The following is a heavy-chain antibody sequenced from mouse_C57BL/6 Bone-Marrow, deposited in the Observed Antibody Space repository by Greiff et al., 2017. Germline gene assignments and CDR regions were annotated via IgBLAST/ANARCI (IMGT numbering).Heavy chain of an antibody. J-gene: IGHJ2*01. V-gene: IGHV14-4*01. CDR3: TFITTVPGDY. Sequence: EVQLQESGAELVRPGASVKLSCTASGFNIKDYYMHWVKQRPEQGLEWIGWIDPENGDTEYASKFQGKATITADTSSNTAYLQLSSLTSEDTAVYYWTFITTVPGDYWGQGTTLTVSS. D-gene: IGHD1-1*01. CDR2: IDPENGDT. CDR1: GFNIKDYY.